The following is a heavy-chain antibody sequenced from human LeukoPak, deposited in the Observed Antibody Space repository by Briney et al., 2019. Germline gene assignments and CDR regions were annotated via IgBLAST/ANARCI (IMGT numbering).Heavy chain of an antibody. J-gene: IGHJ4*02. Sequence: SETLSLTCTVSGYSLSSGYYWGWIRQPPGKGLEWIGRIYHSGSTYYNPSLKSRVTISVDTSKNQFSLKLSSVTAADTAVYYCARVGSSRPNNFDYWGQGTLVTVSS. V-gene: IGHV4-38-2*02. CDR2: IYHSGST. D-gene: IGHD6-13*01. CDR3: ARVGSSRPNNFDY. CDR1: GYSLSSGYY.